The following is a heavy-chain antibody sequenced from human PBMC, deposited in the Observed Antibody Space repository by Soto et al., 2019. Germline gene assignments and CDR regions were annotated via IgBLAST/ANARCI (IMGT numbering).Heavy chain of an antibody. CDR3: ARIPSP. CDR1: GGSISSGGYS. D-gene: IGHD2-21*01. J-gene: IGHJ5*02. Sequence: QLQLQESGSGLVKPSQTLSLTCAVSGGSISSGGYSWSWIRQPPGKGLEWIGYIYHSGSTYYNSSLKSRVTGGVGGGKNQFSLKLSSVTAADTAVYYCARIPSPWGQGTLVTVSS. V-gene: IGHV4-30-2*01. CDR2: IYHSGST.